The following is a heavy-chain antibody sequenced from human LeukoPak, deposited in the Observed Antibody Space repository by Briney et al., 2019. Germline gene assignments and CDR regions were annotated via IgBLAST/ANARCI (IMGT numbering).Heavy chain of an antibody. Sequence: PGGSLRLSCAASGFTFSTYAMHWVRQAPGKGLEYVSAISSNGGSTYYADSVKGRFTISRDNSKNTLYLQMSSLRAEDTAVYYCVRGSGWYGEFDYWGQGTLVTVSS. CDR3: VRGSGWYGEFDY. J-gene: IGHJ4*02. CDR1: GFTFSTYA. V-gene: IGHV3-64D*06. D-gene: IGHD6-19*01. CDR2: ISSNGGST.